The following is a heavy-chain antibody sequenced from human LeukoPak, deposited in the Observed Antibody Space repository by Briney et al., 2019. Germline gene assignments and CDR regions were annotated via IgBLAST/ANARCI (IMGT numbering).Heavy chain of an antibody. CDR1: GFTFSDTW. D-gene: IGHD2-15*01. CDR2: IKEDGSEK. Sequence: GGSLRLSCAASGFTFSDTWMHWVRQAPGEGLVWVANIKEDGSEKYYVDSVKGRFTISRDNAKNSLYLQMNSLRAEDTAVYYCARGPGYCSGGSCIYFDYWGQGTLVTVSS. J-gene: IGHJ4*02. V-gene: IGHV3-7*01. CDR3: ARGPGYCSGGSCIYFDY.